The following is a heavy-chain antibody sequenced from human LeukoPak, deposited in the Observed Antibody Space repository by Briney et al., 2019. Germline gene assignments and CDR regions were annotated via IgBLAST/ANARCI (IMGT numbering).Heavy chain of an antibody. J-gene: IGHJ4*02. Sequence: ASLKGSSTASGYTSTGYYMHWVRQAPGQGLEWMGWIKPNSGGTNYAQKCQGRVTMTRDPSISTAYMELSRLRSDDTAVYYCARDLGYPVPASLPDYWGQGTLVTVSS. D-gene: IGHD2-2*01. CDR3: ARDLGYPVPASLPDY. V-gene: IGHV1-2*02. CDR1: GYTSTGYY. CDR2: IKPNSGGT.